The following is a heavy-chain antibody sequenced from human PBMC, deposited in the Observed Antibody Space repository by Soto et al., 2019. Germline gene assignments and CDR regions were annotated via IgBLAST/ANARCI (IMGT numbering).Heavy chain of an antibody. CDR2: ISYDGSNK. J-gene: IGHJ6*02. CDR1: GFTFSSYG. V-gene: IGHV3-30*18. CDR3: AKGPAIVLVPAAINYYYGMDV. Sequence: QVQLVESGGGVVQPGRSLRLSCAASGFTFSSYGMHWVRQAPGKGLEWVAVISYDGSNKYYADSVKGRFTISRDNSKNTLYLKMNSLRAEDTAVYYCAKGPAIVLVPAAINYYYGMDVWGQGTTVSVSS. D-gene: IGHD2-2*01.